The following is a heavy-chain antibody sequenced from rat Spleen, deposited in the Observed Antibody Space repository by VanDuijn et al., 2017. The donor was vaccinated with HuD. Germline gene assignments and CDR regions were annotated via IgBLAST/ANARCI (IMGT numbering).Heavy chain of an antibody. CDR3: AVAGFGY. CDR1: GFTFSDYN. J-gene: IGHJ2*01. CDR2: IISEGRNT. V-gene: IGHV5-58*01. Sequence: EVQLVESGGGVVQPGRSLKFSCVASGFTFSDYNLAWVRQAQGKGLEWVSSIISEGRNTYYPDSVKGRFTISRNNAENTVYLQMNSLRSEDTATYYCAVAGFGYWGQGVMVTVSS. D-gene: IGHD4-4*01.